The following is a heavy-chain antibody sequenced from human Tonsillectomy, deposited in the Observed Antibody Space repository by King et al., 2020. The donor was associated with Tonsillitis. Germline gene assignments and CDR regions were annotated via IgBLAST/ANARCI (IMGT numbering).Heavy chain of an antibody. CDR1: GFTFSTYS. J-gene: IGHJ4*02. Sequence: VQLVESGGGLVKPGGSLRLSCAASGFTFSTYSMNWVRQAPGKGLEWVSFISSSRSYIYYADSMKGRFTISRDNAKNSLYLQMNSLRAEDTAVYYCARDGGYSGYELFDYWGQGTLVTVSS. V-gene: IGHV3-21*01. CDR3: ARDGGYSGYELFDY. D-gene: IGHD5-12*01. CDR2: ISSSRSYI.